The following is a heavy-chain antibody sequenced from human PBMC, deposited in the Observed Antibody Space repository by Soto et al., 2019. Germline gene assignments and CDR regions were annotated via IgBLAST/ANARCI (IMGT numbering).Heavy chain of an antibody. D-gene: IGHD5-18*01. V-gene: IGHV3-23*01. CDR1: GMTLSNYA. J-gene: IGHJ4*02. Sequence: EVQLLESGGGLVPPGGFLRLSCVASGMTLSNYAVNWVRQAPGKGLEWVSAISGSGGSTYYAGSVKGRFTIARDNSKNTVFLEMNSLRGEDTAAYYCATVPASSLTASRPFDQWGQGTLVTVSS. CDR3: ATVPASSLTASRPFDQ. CDR2: ISGSGGST.